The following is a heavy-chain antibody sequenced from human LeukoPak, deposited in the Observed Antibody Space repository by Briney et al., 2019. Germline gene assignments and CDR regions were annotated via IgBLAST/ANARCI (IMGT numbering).Heavy chain of an antibody. V-gene: IGHV3-66*01. D-gene: IGHD3-22*01. CDR1: GFTVTNNY. CDR3: ARGRPDDSSHFYPIFDY. J-gene: IGHJ4*02. CDR2: IYSGGNK. Sequence: QTGGSLRLSCAASGFTVTNNYMSWVRQAPGKGLEWVSIIYSGGNKYYADSVKGRFTISRDNSKNTLYLQMNSLRAEDTAVYFCARGRPDDSSHFYPIFDYWGQGVLVTVSS.